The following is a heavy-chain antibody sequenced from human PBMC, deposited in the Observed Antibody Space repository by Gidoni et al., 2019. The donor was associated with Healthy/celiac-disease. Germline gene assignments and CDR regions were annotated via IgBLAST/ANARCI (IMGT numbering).Heavy chain of an antibody. CDR2: ISSSGSTI. CDR3: ARGYCSCGSCRHKYFQH. D-gene: IGHD2-15*01. CDR1: GFTFSSYE. J-gene: IGHJ1*01. V-gene: IGHV3-48*03. Sequence: EVQLVESGGGLVQPGGSLRLPCAASGFTFSSYEMNWVRHAPGKGLEWFSYISSSGSTISNADSVKGRFTISRYNAKNSLYLKMNSLRAEDTAVYYCARGYCSCGSCRHKYFQHWGQGTLVTVSS.